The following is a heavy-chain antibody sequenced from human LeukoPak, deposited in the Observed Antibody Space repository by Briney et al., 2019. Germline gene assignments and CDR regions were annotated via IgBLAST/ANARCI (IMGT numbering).Heavy chain of an antibody. CDR1: GYTFTSYY. D-gene: IGHD3-22*01. Sequence: ASVKVSCKASGYTFTSYYMHLVRQAPGQGLEWMGIINPSGGSTSYAQKFQGRVTMTRDTSTSTVYMELSSLRSEDTAVYYCARDLAYYDSSGYYPSPDYWGQGTLVTVSS. CDR3: ARDLAYYDSSGYYPSPDY. J-gene: IGHJ4*02. V-gene: IGHV1-46*01. CDR2: INPSGGST.